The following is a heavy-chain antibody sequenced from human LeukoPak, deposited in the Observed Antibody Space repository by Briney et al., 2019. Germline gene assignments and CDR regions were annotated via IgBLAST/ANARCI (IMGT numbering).Heavy chain of an antibody. D-gene: IGHD3-10*01. J-gene: IGHJ4*02. Sequence: SETLSLTCTVSGYSISSGYYWGWIRQPPGKGLEWIGSIYHSGSTYYNPSLKSRVTISVDTSKNQFSLKLSSVTAADTAVYYCARGLWFGEYYFDHWGQGTLVTVSS. CDR1: GYSISSGYY. CDR3: ARGLWFGEYYFDH. V-gene: IGHV4-38-2*02. CDR2: IYHSGST.